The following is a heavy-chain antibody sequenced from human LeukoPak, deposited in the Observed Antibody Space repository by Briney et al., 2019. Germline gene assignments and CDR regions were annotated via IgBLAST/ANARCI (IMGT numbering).Heavy chain of an antibody. CDR3: ARVHYDSSGYYYGTYYFDY. CDR1: GFTFSGNS. J-gene: IGHJ4*02. D-gene: IGHD3-22*01. Sequence: RGCLRLSPAASGFTFSGNSMNWVRQAPGKGLEWVSSISSSSSYIYYADSVKGRFTISRDNAKNSLYLQMNSLRAEDTAVYYCARVHYDSSGYYYGTYYFDYWVQGTLVTVCS. V-gene: IGHV3-21*01. CDR2: ISSSSSYI.